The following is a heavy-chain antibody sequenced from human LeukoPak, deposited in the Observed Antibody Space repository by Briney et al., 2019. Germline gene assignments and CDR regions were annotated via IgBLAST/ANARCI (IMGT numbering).Heavy chain of an antibody. CDR3: AREYDSGYYYYFDY. Sequence: GGSLRLSCAASGFTFSGYWMTWVRQAPGKGLEWVANIKEDGSEKYYVDSVKGRFTISRDNAKNSLCLQMNSLRAEDTAVYYCAREYDSGYYYYFDYWGQGTLVTVSS. J-gene: IGHJ4*02. D-gene: IGHD3-22*01. V-gene: IGHV3-7*01. CDR2: IKEDGSEK. CDR1: GFTFSGYW.